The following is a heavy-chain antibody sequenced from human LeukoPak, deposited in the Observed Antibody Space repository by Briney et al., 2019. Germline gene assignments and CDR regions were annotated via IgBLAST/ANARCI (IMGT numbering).Heavy chain of an antibody. Sequence: GASVKVSCKASGYTFTSYAMNWVRQAPGQGLEWMGWINTNTGNPTYAQGFTGRFVFSLDTSVSTAYLQISSLKAEDTAVYYCARDLREATETRPIDYWGQGTLVTVSS. D-gene: IGHD1-1*01. J-gene: IGHJ4*02. CDR3: ARDLREATETRPIDY. CDR2: INTNTGNP. V-gene: IGHV7-4-1*02. CDR1: GYTFTSYA.